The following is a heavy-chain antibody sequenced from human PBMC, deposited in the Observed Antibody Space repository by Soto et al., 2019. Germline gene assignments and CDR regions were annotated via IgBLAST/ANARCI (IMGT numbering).Heavy chain of an antibody. CDR1: VGTLSSYA. J-gene: IGHJ6*02. V-gene: IGHV1-69*13. D-gene: IGHD2-21*02. CDR3: ARDKHIVVVTAARYYYYGMDV. Sequence: SVKVSCKASVGTLSSYAISWVRQAPGEGLEGMGGIIPIFGTANYAQKFQGRVTITADESTSTAYMELSSLRSEDTAVYYCARDKHIVVVTAARYYYYGMDVWGQGTTVTVSS. CDR2: IIPIFGTA.